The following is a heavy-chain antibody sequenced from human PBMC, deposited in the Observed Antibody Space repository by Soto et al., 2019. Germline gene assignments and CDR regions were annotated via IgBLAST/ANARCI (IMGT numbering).Heavy chain of an antibody. J-gene: IGHJ3*02. D-gene: IGHD5-18*01. V-gene: IGHV1-2*02. CDR1: GYTFTGYY. CDR2: INPNSGGT. Sequence: ASVKFSCKASGYTFTGYYMHWVRQAPVHGLDWIGWINPNSGGTEYAQKFQGRVTMTRDTSISTAYMDMSRLRSDDTAVYYGASIVVTASMYSWALEIWAQGTMVTVSS. CDR3: ASIVVTASMYSWALEI.